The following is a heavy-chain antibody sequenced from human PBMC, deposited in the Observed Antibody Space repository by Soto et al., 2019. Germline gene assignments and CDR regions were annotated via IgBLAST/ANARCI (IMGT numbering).Heavy chain of an antibody. CDR3: ARDKGRWVEQLSYIHY. CDR2: IYYSGST. Sequence: SETLSLTCTVSGGSISSGGYYWSRIRQHPGKGLEWIGYIYYSGSTYYNPSLKSRVTISVDTSKNQFSLKLSSVTAADTAVYYCARDKGRWVEQLSYIHYRGQATLVTVSS. D-gene: IGHD6-13*01. CDR1: GGSISSGGYY. J-gene: IGHJ4*02. V-gene: IGHV4-31*03.